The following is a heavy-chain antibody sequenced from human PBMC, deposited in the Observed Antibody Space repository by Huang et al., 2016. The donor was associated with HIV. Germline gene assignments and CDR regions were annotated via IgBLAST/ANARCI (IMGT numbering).Heavy chain of an antibody. J-gene: IGHJ4*02. CDR3: ARDHHDFWRGYRRMYFFDH. D-gene: IGHD3-3*01. CDR1: GGSISTHY. V-gene: IGHV4-59*11. Sequence: QVQLQESGPGLVKPSETLSLTCTVSGGSISTHYWSWIRPPPGKGLEWIGSIDYSGSTNYSPARKSRVTILLDTSKNQFSLRVNSVTAADTAMYDCARDHHDFWRGYRRMYFFDHWGQGTLVTVSS. CDR2: IDYSGST.